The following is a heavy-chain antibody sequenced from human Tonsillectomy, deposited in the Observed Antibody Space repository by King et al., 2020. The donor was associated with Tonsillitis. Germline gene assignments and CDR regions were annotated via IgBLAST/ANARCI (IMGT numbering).Heavy chain of an antibody. V-gene: IGHV3-49*04. Sequence: QLVQSGGGLVQPGRSLRLSCTASGFTFGDYVMSWVRQAPGKGLEWVGFIRSKDFGGTTEYAASVRGRFTISREDSKSIAYLQMNSLKTEDTAVYYCNRGIYDRGQTYYYYYMDVWGKGTTVTVSS. CDR1: GFTFGDYV. CDR2: IRSKDFGGTT. CDR3: NRGIYDRGQTYYYYYMDV. J-gene: IGHJ6*03. D-gene: IGHD3-22*01.